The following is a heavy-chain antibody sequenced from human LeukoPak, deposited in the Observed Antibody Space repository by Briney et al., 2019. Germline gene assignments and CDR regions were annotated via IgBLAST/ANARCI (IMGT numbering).Heavy chain of an antibody. D-gene: IGHD2-15*01. Sequence: GGSLRLSCTASGFTFGDYAMSWVRQAPGKGLEWVGFIRSKAYGGTTECAASVNGRFTISRDDSKSIAYLQMNSLKTEDTAVYYCTREGTGWLLRNWFDPWGQGTLVSVSS. CDR2: IRSKAYGGTT. V-gene: IGHV3-49*04. CDR1: GFTFGDYA. J-gene: IGHJ5*02. CDR3: TREGTGWLLRNWFDP.